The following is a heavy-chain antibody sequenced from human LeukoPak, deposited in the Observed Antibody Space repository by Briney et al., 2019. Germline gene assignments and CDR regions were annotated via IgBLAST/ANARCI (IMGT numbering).Heavy chain of an antibody. D-gene: IGHD5-12*01. J-gene: IGHJ4*02. CDR2: ISSRGRST. CDR1: GFTFSSYA. Sequence: PGGSLRLSCAASGFTFSSYAMSWVRQAPGKGLEWVSGISSRGRSTYNADSVKGRFTISRDNSKNTLYLQMNSLRAEDTAVYYCAKSHSGYDSDPLDYWGQGSLVTVSS. V-gene: IGHV3-23*01. CDR3: AKSHSGYDSDPLDY.